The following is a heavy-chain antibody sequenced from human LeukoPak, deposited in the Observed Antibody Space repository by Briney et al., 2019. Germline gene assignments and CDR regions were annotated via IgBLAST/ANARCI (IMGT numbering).Heavy chain of an antibody. D-gene: IGHD2-21*02. CDR3: ARDTDPYCGGDCDRDY. V-gene: IGHV3-21*01. CDR2: ISSSSSYI. CDR1: GFTFRSYS. Sequence: GGSLRLSCAASGFTFRSYSVNWVRQAPGKGLEWVSSISSSSSYIYYADSVKGRFTISRDNAKNSLYLQMNSLRAEDTAVYYCARDTDPYCGGDCDRDYWGQGTLVTVSS. J-gene: IGHJ4*02.